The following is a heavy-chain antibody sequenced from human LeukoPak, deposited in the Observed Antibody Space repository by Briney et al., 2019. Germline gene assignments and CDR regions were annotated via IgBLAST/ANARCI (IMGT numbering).Heavy chain of an antibody. D-gene: IGHD3-22*01. V-gene: IGHV4-59*08. CDR1: GGSLSSYY. CDR3: ARRNYYDSSGESWFDP. CDR2: IYYSGST. Sequence: PSETLSLTCTVSGGSLSSYYWSWLRQPPGKGLEWIGYIYYSGSTNYNPSLKSRVTISVDTSKNQFSLKLSSVTAADTAVYYCARRNYYDSSGESWFDPWGQGTLVTVSS. J-gene: IGHJ5*02.